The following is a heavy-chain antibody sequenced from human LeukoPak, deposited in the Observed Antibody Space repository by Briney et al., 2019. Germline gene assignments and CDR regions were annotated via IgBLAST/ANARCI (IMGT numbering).Heavy chain of an antibody. J-gene: IGHJ4*02. V-gene: IGHV3-23*01. D-gene: IGHD5-12*01. CDR3: AKAISEYGGYDHYFDS. CDR1: GFTFSTYA. Sequence: GGSLRLSRAASGFTFSTYAMSWVRQAPGKGPQWVSSISGSGASTYYADSVKGRFTISRDNSKNTLYLQMSSLRAEDTAAYYCAKAISEYGGYDHYFDSWGQGTLVTVSS. CDR2: ISGSGAST.